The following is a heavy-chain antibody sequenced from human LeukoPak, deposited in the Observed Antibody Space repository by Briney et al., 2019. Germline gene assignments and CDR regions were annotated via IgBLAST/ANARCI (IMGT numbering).Heavy chain of an antibody. V-gene: IGHV3-23*01. Sequence: GGSLRLSCAASGFTFSSYAMSWVRQAPGKGLEWVSAISGSGGSTYYADSVKGRFTISRDNSKNTLYLQMNSLRAEDTAVYYCAKESSLLWFGEPYFDYWGQGTLVTVSS. CDR3: AKESSLLWFGEPYFDY. D-gene: IGHD3-10*01. CDR1: GFTFSSYA. CDR2: ISGSGGST. J-gene: IGHJ4*02.